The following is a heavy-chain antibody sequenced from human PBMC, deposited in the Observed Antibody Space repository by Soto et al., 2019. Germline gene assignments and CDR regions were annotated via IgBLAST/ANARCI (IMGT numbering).Heavy chain of an antibody. J-gene: IGHJ4*02. D-gene: IGHD6-13*01. Sequence: EVQLLESGGGLVQPGGSLSLSCAASGFTFSSYAMSWVRQAPGKGLAWVSTISGSGDNTFYADSVKGRFTISRDNSKNTLYLPMSSRRAEDTAGYYCAKPDSSSWYGPFDYWGQGTLVTVSA. CDR2: ISGSGDNT. V-gene: IGHV3-23*01. CDR1: GFTFSSYA. CDR3: AKPDSSSWYGPFDY.